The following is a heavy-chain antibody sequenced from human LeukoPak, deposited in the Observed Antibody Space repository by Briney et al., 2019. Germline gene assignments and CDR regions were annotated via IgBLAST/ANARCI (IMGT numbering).Heavy chain of an antibody. Sequence: GGSLRLSCVAFGLPIADFAMHWVRQAPGKGLEWVANIKQDGSEKYYVDSVKGRFTISRDNAKNALYLQMNSLRAEDTAVYYCARVNKSYYYYGMDVWGQGTTVTVSS. CDR1: GLPIADFA. J-gene: IGHJ6*02. CDR2: IKQDGSEK. V-gene: IGHV3-7*05. D-gene: IGHD1/OR15-1a*01. CDR3: ARVNKSYYYYGMDV.